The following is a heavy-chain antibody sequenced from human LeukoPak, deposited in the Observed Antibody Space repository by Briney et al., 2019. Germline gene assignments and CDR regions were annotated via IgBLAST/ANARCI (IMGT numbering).Heavy chain of an antibody. J-gene: IGHJ5*02. CDR1: GGSFSGYY. CDR3: ARHRYRSGSDWIDP. Sequence: SETLSLTCAVYGGSFSGYYWNWIRQPPGKGLEWIGEINHSGSTNYNPSLKSRVTISVDTSKNQFSLKLSSVTAADTAVYYCARHRYRSGSDWIDPWGQGTLVTVSS. D-gene: IGHD1-26*01. CDR2: INHSGST. V-gene: IGHV4-34*01.